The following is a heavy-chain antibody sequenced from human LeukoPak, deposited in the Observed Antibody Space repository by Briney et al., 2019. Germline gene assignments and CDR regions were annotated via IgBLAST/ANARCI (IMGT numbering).Heavy chain of an antibody. CDR1: GGSISSGGYS. CDR2: IYHSGST. D-gene: IGHD2-15*01. J-gene: IGHJ5*02. V-gene: IGHV4-30-2*01. Sequence: TLSLTCAVSGGSISSGGYSWSWIRQPPGKGLEWIGYIYHSGSTYYNPSLKSRVTISVDRSKNQFSLKLSSVTAADTAVYYCARGGAYCSGGSCYWFDPWGQGTLVTVSS. CDR3: ARGGAYCSGGSCYWFDP.